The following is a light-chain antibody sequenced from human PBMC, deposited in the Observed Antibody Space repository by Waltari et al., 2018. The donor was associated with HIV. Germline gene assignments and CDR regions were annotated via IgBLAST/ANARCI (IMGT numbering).Light chain of an antibody. CDR2: EED. CDR3: CSYAGSTTWL. J-gene: IGLJ3*02. V-gene: IGLV2-23*01. CDR1: SSDVGSYNL. Sequence: SALTQPASVSGSPGQAITVSCTGSSSDVGSYNLVSWYQQHPGKAPKLMIYEEDKRPAGVSNRFSGSKSGNTASLTISGLQAKDEADYYCCSYAGSTTWLFGGGTKLTVL.